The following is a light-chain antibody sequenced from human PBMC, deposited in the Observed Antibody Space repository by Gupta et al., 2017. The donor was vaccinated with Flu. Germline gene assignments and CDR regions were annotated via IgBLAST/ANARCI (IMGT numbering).Light chain of an antibody. CDR1: QSVNGEY. Sequence: VFTHSPGPLPLSPGEGARLSCLASQSVNGEYLAWFQQIPGQAPRLLIYDVSRRASGIPDRFSGGGSGTDFTLTINSLEPEDFANYYCHRYGTPPLAFGGGT. CDR3: HRYGTPPLA. V-gene: IGKV3-20*01. J-gene: IGKJ4*01. CDR2: DVS.